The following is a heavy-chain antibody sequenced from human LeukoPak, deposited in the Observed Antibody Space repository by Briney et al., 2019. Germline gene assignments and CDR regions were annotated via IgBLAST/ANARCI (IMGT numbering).Heavy chain of an antibody. CDR1: GGSFSGYY. V-gene: IGHV4-34*01. Sequence: TSETLSLTCAVYGGSFSGYYWSRLRQPPGKGLECIGEINHSGSTNYNPSLKSRVTISVDTSKNQFSLKLSSVTAADTAVYYCAREIRYFDWLFQRHDAFDIWGQGTMVTVSS. CDR3: AREIRYFDWLFQRHDAFDI. CDR2: INHSGST. D-gene: IGHD3-9*01. J-gene: IGHJ3*02.